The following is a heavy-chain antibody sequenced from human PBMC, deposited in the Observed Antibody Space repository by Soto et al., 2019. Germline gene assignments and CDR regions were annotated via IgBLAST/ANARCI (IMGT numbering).Heavy chain of an antibody. D-gene: IGHD6-13*01. V-gene: IGHV3-30*15. CDR1: GFTFRSYA. CDR3: ARGDSKSWYDY. Sequence: QVQLVESGGGVVQPGRSLRLSCAASGFTFRSYAMDWVRQAPGKGLEWVAVISYDGTNKYYADSVKGRFTISRDNSKNTLSLQVSSLRAEDTAVSYWARGDSKSWYDYWGQGTLVTVSS. J-gene: IGHJ4*02. CDR2: ISYDGTNK.